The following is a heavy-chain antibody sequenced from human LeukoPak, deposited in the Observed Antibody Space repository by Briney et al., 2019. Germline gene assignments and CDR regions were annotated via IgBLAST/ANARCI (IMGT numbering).Heavy chain of an antibody. J-gene: IGHJ4*02. Sequence: GGSLRLSCAASGLTFSSYGMHWVRQAPGKGLEWVAVISYDGSNKYYADSVKGRFTISRDNSKNTLYLQMHSLRAEDTAVYYCAKVLRDIVVVVAATEGPLDYWGQGTLVTVSS. CDR1: GLTFSSYG. V-gene: IGHV3-30*18. CDR3: AKVLRDIVVVVAATEGPLDY. CDR2: ISYDGSNK. D-gene: IGHD2-15*01.